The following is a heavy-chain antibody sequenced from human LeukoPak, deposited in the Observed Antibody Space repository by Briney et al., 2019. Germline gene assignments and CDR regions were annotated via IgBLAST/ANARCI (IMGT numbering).Heavy chain of an antibody. D-gene: IGHD1-7*01. CDR3: ARGTGTTNFDY. J-gene: IGHJ4*02. V-gene: IGHV4-59*10. CDR1: GGSFSGYY. Sequence: PSETLSLTCAVYGGSFSGYYWSWIRQPAGKGLEWIGRIYTSGTTNYNPSLMSRVTMSVDTSKSQFSLKLTSMTATDTAVYYCARGTGTTNFDYWGQGTLVTVSS. CDR2: IYTSGTT.